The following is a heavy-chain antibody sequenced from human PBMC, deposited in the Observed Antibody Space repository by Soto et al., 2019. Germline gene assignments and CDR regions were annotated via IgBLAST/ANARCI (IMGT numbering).Heavy chain of an antibody. CDR3: ARHGEQCRCTSFYLDHSQCAILV. CDR1: GYSFTTYW. Sequence: GESLKISCKGSGYSFTTYWIGWVRQMPGKGLELMGIIYPGDSDTRYSPSFQGQVTISADKSISTAYLHWSSLTASDTAMYYCARHGEQCRCTSFYLDHSQCAILVSGQATSLTGS. J-gene: IGHJ6*02. D-gene: IGHD2-8*01. V-gene: IGHV5-51*01. CDR2: IYPGDSDT.